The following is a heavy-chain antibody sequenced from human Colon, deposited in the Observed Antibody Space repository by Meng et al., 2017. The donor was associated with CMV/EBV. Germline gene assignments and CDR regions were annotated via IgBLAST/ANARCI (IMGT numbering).Heavy chain of an antibody. CDR2: YYYTGST. Sequence: QVLFKQSGGGLLKSSGTLSLTCVVYGESFSGYYLTWSRQPPGRGLEWIGDYYYTGSTNYSPSLKSRVTISLDTAKNQFSLKLNSVTAADTAVYYCARATKSSCWEVLDYWGHGTLVTVSS. CDR1: GESFSGYY. D-gene: IGHD2-2*01. CDR3: ARATKSSCWEVLDY. J-gene: IGHJ4*01. V-gene: IGHV4-34*01.